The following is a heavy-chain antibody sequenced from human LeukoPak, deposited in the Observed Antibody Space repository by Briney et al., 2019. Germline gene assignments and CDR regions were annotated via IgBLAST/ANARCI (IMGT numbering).Heavy chain of an antibody. CDR2: ISGSGDST. CDR1: GFTFSSYD. J-gene: IGHJ6*03. CDR3: AKGVVRSQGSNYYYKDV. Sequence: GGSLRLSCAASGFTFSSYDMSWVRQAPGKGLEWVSAISGSGDSTYYADSGKGRFTISRDNSKNTLYLQMNSLRAEDTAVYYCAKGVVRSQGSNYYYKDVWGKGTTVTVSS. V-gene: IGHV3-23*01. D-gene: IGHD2-15*01.